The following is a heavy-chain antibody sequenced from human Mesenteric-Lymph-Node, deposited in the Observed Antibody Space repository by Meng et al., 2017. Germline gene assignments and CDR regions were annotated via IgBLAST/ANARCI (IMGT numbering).Heavy chain of an antibody. CDR3: ARDSPPWELVAFDI. J-gene: IGHJ3*02. CDR2: IIPIFGTA. D-gene: IGHD1-26*01. Sequence: SVKVSCKASGGTFSSYAISWVRQAPGQGLEWMGGIIPIFGTANYAQKFQGRVTITADESTSTAYMELSSLRSEDTAVYYCARDSPPWELVAFDIWGQGTMVTVSS. V-gene: IGHV1-69*13. CDR1: GGTFSSYA.